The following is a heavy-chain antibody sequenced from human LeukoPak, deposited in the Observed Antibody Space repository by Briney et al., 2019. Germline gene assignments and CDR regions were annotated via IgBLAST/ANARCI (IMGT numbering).Heavy chain of an antibody. CDR1: GYSFTSYW. J-gene: IGHJ3*02. D-gene: IGHD6-19*01. V-gene: IGHV5-51*01. Sequence: GESLKISCKGSGYSFTSYWIGWVRQLPGKGLEGMGIIYPGDSDTRYSPSFQGQVTISADKSISTAYLQWSSLKASDTAMYYCARPDSSGWLRGAFDIWGQGTMVTVSS. CDR2: IYPGDSDT. CDR3: ARPDSSGWLRGAFDI.